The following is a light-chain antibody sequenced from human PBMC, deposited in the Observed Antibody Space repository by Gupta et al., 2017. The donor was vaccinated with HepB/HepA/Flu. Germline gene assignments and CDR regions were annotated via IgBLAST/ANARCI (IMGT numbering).Light chain of an antibody. V-gene: IGKV3-11*01. Sequence: VLPQSPATLSLAPGERATLSCSASQSVGNSVAWYQHKPGQSPRLIIYDASTRASGIPARFSGGGSGTDFTLTITSLQPEDFAVYSCQQRRNCLRSLGPGTKVEIK. CDR3: QQRRNCLRS. CDR2: DAS. CDR1: QSVGNS. J-gene: IGKJ2*03.